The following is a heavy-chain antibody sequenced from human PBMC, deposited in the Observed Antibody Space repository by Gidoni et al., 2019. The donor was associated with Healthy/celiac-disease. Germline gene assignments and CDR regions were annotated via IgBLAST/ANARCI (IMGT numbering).Heavy chain of an antibody. D-gene: IGHD5-12*01. CDR3: ARDVATGGAFDI. J-gene: IGHJ3*02. CDR1: GYSISSGYY. CDR2: IYHSGSP. V-gene: IGHV4-38-2*02. Sequence: QVQLQESGPGLVKPSETLSLTCAVSGYSISSGYYCGWIRPPPGKGLEWSGSIYHSGSPYYNPSLKSRVTISVDTSKNRFSLKLSSVTAADTAVYYCARDVATGGAFDIWGQGTMVTVSS.